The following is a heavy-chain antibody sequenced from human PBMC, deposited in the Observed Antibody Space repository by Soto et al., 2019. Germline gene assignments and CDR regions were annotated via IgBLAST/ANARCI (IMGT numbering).Heavy chain of an antibody. CDR1: GFTFSTHA. J-gene: IGHJ6*02. Sequence: EVQLLESGGGLVQPGGSLRLSCVASGFTFSTHAMSWVRQAPGKGLEWVSTFSGSGGNIYYAESVKGRLTISRDDSKNTLYLQMNSLRVEDTAVYYCAKNPPWTVGPLAMDVWGQGTTVTVSS. V-gene: IGHV3-23*01. CDR3: AKNPPWTVGPLAMDV. D-gene: IGHD2-2*01. CDR2: FSGSGGNI.